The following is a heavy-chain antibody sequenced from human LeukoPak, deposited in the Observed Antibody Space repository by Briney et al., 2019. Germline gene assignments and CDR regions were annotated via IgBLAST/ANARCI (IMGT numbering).Heavy chain of an antibody. J-gene: IGHJ4*02. D-gene: IGHD6-6*01. CDR1: GYTFTSYY. CDR3: VVGVAARPTYYFDY. V-gene: IGHV1-46*01. CDR2: INPSGGNT. Sequence: ASVKVSCKASGYTFTSYYMHWVRQAPGQGLEWMGIINPSGGNTSYAQKFQGRVTMNRDMSTSTVYMELSSLRSEDTAVYYCVVGVAARPTYYFDYWGQGTLVTVSS.